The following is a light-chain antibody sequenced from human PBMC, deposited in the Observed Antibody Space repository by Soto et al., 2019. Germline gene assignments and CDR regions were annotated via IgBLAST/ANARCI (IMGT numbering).Light chain of an antibody. CDR3: QHRMNWPLT. CDR1: QSVSSY. V-gene: IGKV3-11*01. Sequence: EVVLTHSPATLSLCTGERATLSCRASQSVSSYLLWYQRKPGQTPRLLIYDASNRATGIPARFSGSGSETDFTLTISSLDPEDFAVYYCQHRMNWPLTFGQGTRLEI. CDR2: DAS. J-gene: IGKJ5*01.